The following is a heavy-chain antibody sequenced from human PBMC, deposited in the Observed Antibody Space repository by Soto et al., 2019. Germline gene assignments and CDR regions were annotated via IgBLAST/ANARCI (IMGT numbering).Heavy chain of an antibody. J-gene: IGHJ6*03. CDR2: INSDGSST. D-gene: IGHD3-3*01. V-gene: IGHV3-74*01. Sequence: GGSLRLSCAASGFTFSSYWMHWVRQAPGKGLVWVSRINSDGSSTSYADSVKGRFTISRDNAKNTLYLQMNSLRAEDTAVYYCARADYDFWSGYYNGYSDYYYMDVWGKETTLTVSS. CDR3: ARADYDFWSGYYNGYSDYYYMDV. CDR1: GFTFSSYW.